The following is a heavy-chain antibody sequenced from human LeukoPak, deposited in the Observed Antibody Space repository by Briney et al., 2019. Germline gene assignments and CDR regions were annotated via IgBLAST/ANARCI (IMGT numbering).Heavy chain of an antibody. CDR2: FDPEDGET. CDR1: GYTLTELS. V-gene: IGHV1-24*01. Sequence: ASVKVSCKVSGYTLTELSMHWVRQAPGKGLEWLGGFDPEDGETIYAQTFQGRVTMTQDTSTDTAYMELSSLRSEVTAVYFCATVTASVSDAFDYWGQGTLVTVTS. J-gene: IGHJ4*02. D-gene: IGHD1-20*01. CDR3: ATVTASVSDAFDY.